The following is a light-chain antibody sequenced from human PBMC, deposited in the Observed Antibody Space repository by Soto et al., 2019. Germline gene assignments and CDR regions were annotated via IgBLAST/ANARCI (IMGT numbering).Light chain of an antibody. CDR3: AAWDDSLNGYV. CDR2: SND. J-gene: IGLJ1*01. CDR1: SSNIGGNT. Sequence: QSVLTQPPSASGTPGQRVTISSSGSSSNIGGNTVNWYQQLPGTAPKLLIYSNDQRPSGVPDRFSGSKSGTSASLAISGLQSEDEADYYCAAWDDSLNGYVFGTGTKLTV. V-gene: IGLV1-44*01.